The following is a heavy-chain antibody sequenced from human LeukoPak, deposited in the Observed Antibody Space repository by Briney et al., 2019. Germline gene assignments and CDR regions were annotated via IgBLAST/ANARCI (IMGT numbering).Heavy chain of an antibody. Sequence: PGGSLRLSCAASGFTFSSYAMHWVRQAPGKGLEWVAVISYDGSNKYYADSVKGRFTISRDNSKNTLYLQMNSLRAEDTAVYYCARESAMIRYFQHWGQGTLVTVSS. J-gene: IGHJ1*01. CDR2: ISYDGSNK. D-gene: IGHD3-22*01. CDR3: ARESAMIRYFQH. CDR1: GFTFSSYA. V-gene: IGHV3-30-3*01.